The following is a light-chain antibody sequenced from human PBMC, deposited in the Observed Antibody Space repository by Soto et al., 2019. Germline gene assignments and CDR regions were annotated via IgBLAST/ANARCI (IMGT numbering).Light chain of an antibody. J-gene: IGKJ5*01. Sequence: AIQLTQSPSSLSASVGDRVTITCRASQGISSALAWYQQKPGQAPKLLIYDASSLESGVPSRFSGSGSGTDFTLTISSLQPEDFATYYCQQFNNFSITFGQGTRLEIK. CDR1: QGISSA. V-gene: IGKV1D-13*01. CDR3: QQFNNFSIT. CDR2: DAS.